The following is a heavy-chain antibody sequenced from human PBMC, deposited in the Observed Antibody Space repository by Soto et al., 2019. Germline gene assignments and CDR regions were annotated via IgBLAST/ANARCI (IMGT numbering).Heavy chain of an antibody. CDR3: ARAPSTYSSSWYYFDY. CDR1: GGTFSNYA. J-gene: IGHJ4*02. CDR2: IIPSFGTP. Sequence: QVQLVQSGAEVQRPGSSVKVSCKASGGTFSNYAISWVRQAPGQGLEWMGGIIPSFGTPIYAQRFQGRITITADESTGTAYMELSSLRSEDTALYYCARAPSTYSSSWYYFDYWGQGTLITVSS. V-gene: IGHV1-69*01. D-gene: IGHD6-13*01.